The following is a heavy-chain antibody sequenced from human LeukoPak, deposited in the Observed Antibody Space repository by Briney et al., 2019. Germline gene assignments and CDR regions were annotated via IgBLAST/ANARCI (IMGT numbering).Heavy chain of an antibody. J-gene: IGHJ5*02. Sequence: KTSETLSLTCTVSGGSISSGDYYWSWIRQPPGKGLEWIGYIYYSGSTYYNPSLKSRVTISVDTSKNQFSLKLSSVTAADTAVYCCARARPYYDILTGYYTPNPNWFDPWGQGTLVTVSS. CDR2: IYYSGST. CDR1: GGSISSGDYY. CDR3: ARARPYYDILTGYYTPNPNWFDP. V-gene: IGHV4-30-4*01. D-gene: IGHD3-9*01.